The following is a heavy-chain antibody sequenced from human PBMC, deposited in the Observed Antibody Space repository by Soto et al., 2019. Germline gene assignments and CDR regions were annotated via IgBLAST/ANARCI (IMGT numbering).Heavy chain of an antibody. D-gene: IGHD5-18*01. Sequence: QVQLVESGGGVVQPGRSLRLSCAASGFTFSSYAMHWVRQAPGKGLEWVAVMSYDGSQKYYADSVKGRFTMSRDNSENTVHLQMNSLRAEDTAVYHCASLSAQVRGYSYGGGRNWFDPWGQGTLVTVSS. CDR2: MSYDGSQK. V-gene: IGHV3-30*03. CDR3: ASLSAQVRGYSYGGGRNWFDP. CDR1: GFTFSSYA. J-gene: IGHJ5*02.